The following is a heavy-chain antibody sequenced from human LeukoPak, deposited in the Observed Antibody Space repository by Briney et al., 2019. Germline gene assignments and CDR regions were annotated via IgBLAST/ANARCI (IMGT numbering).Heavy chain of an antibody. CDR1: GFTFSNYW. J-gene: IGHJ6*02. CDR2: IKQDGSEK. V-gene: IGHV3-7*01. CDR3: ARDRWELLSNSYHYCGLDV. Sequence: GGSLRLSCAASGFTFSNYWMSWVRQAPGKGLEWVANIKQDGSEKCYVDSVKGRFTISRDNAKNSLYLQMNSLRAEDTAVYYCARDRWELLSNSYHYCGLDVWGQGTAVTVSS. D-gene: IGHD2-15*01.